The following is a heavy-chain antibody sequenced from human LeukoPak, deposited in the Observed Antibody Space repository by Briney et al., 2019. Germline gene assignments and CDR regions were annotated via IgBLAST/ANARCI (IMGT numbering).Heavy chain of an antibody. D-gene: IGHD5-24*01. Sequence: SGPRLVKPTQTLTLTCTFSAFPLSTSRARVGWIRQPPRKTLEWLPLTYSDDDKRYTPSLKSRLTITKDTSKNQVVLTMTNMDPVDTATYYCAHRPVETFDYWGQGSLVTVSS. CDR3: AHRPVETFDY. CDR2: TYSDDDK. CDR1: AFPLSTSRAR. J-gene: IGHJ4*02. V-gene: IGHV2-5*02.